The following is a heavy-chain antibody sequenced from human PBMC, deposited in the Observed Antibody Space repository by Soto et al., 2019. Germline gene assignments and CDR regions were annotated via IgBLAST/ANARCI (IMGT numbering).Heavy chain of an antibody. V-gene: IGHV4-59*08. CDR3: AILVVGGGYEDY. CDR2: IYYSGST. Sequence: SETLSLTCTVSGASISNYYWSWIRQPPGKGLEWIGYIYYSGSTNYNPSLKSRVTISVDTSNNQFSLRLGSVTAADTAVYYCAILVVGGGYEDYWGQGTLVTVSS. CDR1: GASISNYY. D-gene: IGHD5-12*01. J-gene: IGHJ4*02.